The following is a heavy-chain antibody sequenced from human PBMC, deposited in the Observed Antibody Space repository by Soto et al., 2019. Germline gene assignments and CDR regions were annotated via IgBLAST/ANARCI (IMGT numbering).Heavy chain of an antibody. Sequence: GAPVKVSCKASGYTFTSYYMHWVRQAPGQGLEWMGIINPSGGSTSYAQKFQGRVTMTRDTSTSTVYMELSSLRSEDTAVYYCVDEYGDSFDYWGQGTLVTVSS. D-gene: IGHD4-17*01. V-gene: IGHV1-46*01. J-gene: IGHJ4*02. CDR3: VDEYGDSFDY. CDR1: GYTFTSYY. CDR2: INPSGGST.